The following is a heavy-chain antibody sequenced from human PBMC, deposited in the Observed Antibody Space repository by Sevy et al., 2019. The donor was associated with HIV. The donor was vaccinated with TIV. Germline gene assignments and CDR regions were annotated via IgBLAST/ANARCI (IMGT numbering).Heavy chain of an antibody. Sequence: GESLKISCRGSGYSFSSYWFVWVRQMPGKGLEWMGIIYPGDSDTIYSPSFQGQVSISVDKSISTAYLHWRSLKASDTAMYYCARGARGTLPSYYYYGMDVWGQGTTVTVSS. V-gene: IGHV5-51*01. J-gene: IGHJ6*02. CDR2: IYPGDSDT. CDR1: GYSFSSYW. CDR3: ARGARGTLPSYYYYGMDV.